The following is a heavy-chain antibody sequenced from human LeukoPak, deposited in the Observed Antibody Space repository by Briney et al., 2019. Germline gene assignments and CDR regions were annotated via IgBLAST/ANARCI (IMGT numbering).Heavy chain of an antibody. CDR3: AREFQGDSGSYGPETYYFDY. CDR2: INPNSGGT. D-gene: IGHD1-26*01. Sequence: GASVKVSCKASGYTFTSYYMHWVRQAPGQGLEWMGWINPNSGGTNYAQKFQGRVTMTRDTSISTAYMELSRLRSDDTAVYYCAREFQGDSGSYGPETYYFDYWGQGTLVTVSS. V-gene: IGHV1-2*02. CDR1: GYTFTSYY. J-gene: IGHJ4*02.